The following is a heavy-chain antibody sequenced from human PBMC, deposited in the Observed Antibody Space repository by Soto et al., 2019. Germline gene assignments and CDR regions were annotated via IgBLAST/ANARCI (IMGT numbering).Heavy chain of an antibody. V-gene: IGHV4-31*03. CDR2: IYYSGST. CDR1: GDSISSGGYY. CDR3: ERTADGYNYLNY. Sequence: SETLSLTCTVSGDSISSGGYYWSWIRQHPGKGLEWIGYIYYSGSTYYNPSLESRVIISVDTSKNQFSLRLNSVTAADTAVYYCERTADGYNYLNYWGQGTLVTVS. D-gene: IGHD5-12*01. J-gene: IGHJ4*02.